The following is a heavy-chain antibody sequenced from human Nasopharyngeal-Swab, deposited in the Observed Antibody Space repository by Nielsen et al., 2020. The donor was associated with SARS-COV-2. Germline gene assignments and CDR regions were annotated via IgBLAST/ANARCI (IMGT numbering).Heavy chain of an antibody. CDR3: ARPYDFWSGYSSYYYMDV. D-gene: IGHD3-3*01. CDR2: IDWDDDK. V-gene: IGHV2-70*01. Sequence: WIRQPPGKALEWLALIDWDDDKYYSTSLKTRLTISKDTSKNQVVLTMTNMDPVDTATYYCARPYDFWSGYSSYYYMDVWGKGTTVTVSS. J-gene: IGHJ6*03.